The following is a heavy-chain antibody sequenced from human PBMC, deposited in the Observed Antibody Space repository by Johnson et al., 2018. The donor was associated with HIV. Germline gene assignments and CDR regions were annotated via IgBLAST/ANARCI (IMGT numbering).Heavy chain of an antibody. V-gene: IGHV3-9*01. Sequence: VQLVESGGGLVQPGRSQRLSCTASGFTFDDYAMHWVRLAPGKGLEWVSGISWTSGSIGYADSVKGRFTISRDNAKNSLYLQMNSLRAEDTALYYCAKNYYGSGRGAFDIWGQGTMVTVSS. CDR1: GFTFDDYA. D-gene: IGHD3-10*01. CDR2: ISWTSGSI. J-gene: IGHJ3*02. CDR3: AKNYYGSGRGAFDI.